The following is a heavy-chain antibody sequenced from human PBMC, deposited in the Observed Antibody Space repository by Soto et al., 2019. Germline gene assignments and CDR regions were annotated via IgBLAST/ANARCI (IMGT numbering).Heavy chain of an antibody. CDR2: IYYSGST. Sequence: HVQLQESGPGLVKPSQTLSLTCTVSGGSISSGGYYWSWIRQLPGKGLEWIGYIYYSGSTSYHPSRQSRVNRPVDPSKNQFSLKLSSVTASDTAVYYCAREPSIWGQGTLVTVSS. J-gene: IGHJ4*02. CDR3: AREPSI. CDR1: GGSISSGGYY. V-gene: IGHV4-31*03.